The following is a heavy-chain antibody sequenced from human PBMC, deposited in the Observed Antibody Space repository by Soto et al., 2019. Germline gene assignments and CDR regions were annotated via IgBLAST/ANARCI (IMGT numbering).Heavy chain of an antibody. CDR2: ISGSGGST. J-gene: IGHJ6*02. CDR3: AKEGQQLVRGDWYYYYGMDV. Sequence: GGSLRLSCAASGFTFSSYAMSWVRQAPGKGLEWVSAISGSGGSTYYADSVKGRFTISRDNSKNTLYLQMNSLRAEDTAVYYCAKEGQQLVRGDWYYYYGMDVWGQGTTVTVSS. CDR1: GFTFSSYA. D-gene: IGHD6-13*01. V-gene: IGHV3-23*01.